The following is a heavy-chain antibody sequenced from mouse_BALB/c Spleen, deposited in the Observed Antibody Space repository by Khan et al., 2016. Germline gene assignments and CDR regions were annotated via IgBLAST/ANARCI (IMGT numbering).Heavy chain of an antibody. CDR3: GRDAYYGNYDGY. V-gene: IGHV1-18*01. CDR1: GYTFTDYT. Sequence: VQLQQSGPELVKPGASVKISCKTSGYTFTDYTIHWVKLSHGESLEWIGGINTHNDGTSYNQKFKDKATLTVDKSSTTAYMELRSLTSDDSAVYYCGRDAYYGNYDGYWGHGTTLTVSS. J-gene: IGHJ2*01. D-gene: IGHD2-10*01. CDR2: INTHNDGT.